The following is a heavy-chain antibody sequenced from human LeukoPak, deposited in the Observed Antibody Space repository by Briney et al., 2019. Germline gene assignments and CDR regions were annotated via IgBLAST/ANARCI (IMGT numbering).Heavy chain of an antibody. CDR2: ISSSGGTI. Sequence: GGSLKLSCAASGFTFSDYEMNWVRQAPGKGLEWVSYISSSGGTIYYTDSVKGRFTISRDNTKNSLCLQMNRLRAEDTAVYYCARAPYTTVVYWYFDLWGRGTLVTVSS. V-gene: IGHV3-48*03. CDR3: ARAPYTTVVYWYFDL. J-gene: IGHJ2*01. D-gene: IGHD1-1*01. CDR1: GFTFSDYE.